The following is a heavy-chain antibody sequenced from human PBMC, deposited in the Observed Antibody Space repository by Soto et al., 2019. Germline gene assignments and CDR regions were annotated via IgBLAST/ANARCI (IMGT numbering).Heavy chain of an antibody. CDR3: AREHYDSSGYYRIAS. Sequence: QVQLVESGGGVAQPGRSLRVSCAASGFTFSGYAMHWVRQAPGKGLEWVAIIGYDGSLESYADSVKGRFPISRDNSNNTLFLLMNSLRPEDTAVYYCAREHYDSSGYYRIASWGQGTLVTVSS. CDR1: GFTFSGYA. D-gene: IGHD3-22*01. CDR2: IGYDGSLE. J-gene: IGHJ4*02. V-gene: IGHV3-30-3*01.